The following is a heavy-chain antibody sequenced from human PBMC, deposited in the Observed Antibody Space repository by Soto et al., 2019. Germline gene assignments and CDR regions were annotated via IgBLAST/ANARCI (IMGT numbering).Heavy chain of an antibody. CDR3: ARDPGRIAVAGRVY. CDR1: GLIVSDYY. CDR2: ISSSGTYI. V-gene: IGHV3-11*06. D-gene: IGHD6-19*01. J-gene: IGHJ4*02. Sequence: GGPLRLPGAASGLIVSDYYMSWIRQAPGKGLKWIAYISSSGTYINYADSVKGRFTITRDNAKNSLYLQMHSLSAEDTAVYYCARDPGRIAVAGRVYWGQGTLVTVSS.